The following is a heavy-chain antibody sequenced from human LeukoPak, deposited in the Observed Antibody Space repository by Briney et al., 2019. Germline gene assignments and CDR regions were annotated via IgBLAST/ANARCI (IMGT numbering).Heavy chain of an antibody. CDR1: GFTFSTYG. CDR2: ISPDGSKR. V-gene: IGHV3-30*18. CDR3: AKEIGYFSGFEH. Sequence: GGSLRLSCTASGFTFSTYGMHWVRQAPGKGLEWVAVISPDGSKRHYVDSVRGRFTISRDNSKDTLDLQMNSLRPEDTAVNYCAKEIGYFSGFEHWGQGSLVTVSS. J-gene: IGHJ4*02. D-gene: IGHD3-10*01.